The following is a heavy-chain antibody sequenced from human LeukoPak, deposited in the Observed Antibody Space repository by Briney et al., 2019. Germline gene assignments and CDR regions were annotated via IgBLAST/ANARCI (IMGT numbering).Heavy chain of an antibody. V-gene: IGHV3-23*01. CDR1: DFTFRSYA. CDR2: ISGSGDST. J-gene: IGHJ6*02. Sequence: PGGSLRLSCAASDFTFRSYAMQWVRQAQGKGLEWVSGISGSGDSTFYADSVKGRFTIFRDNSKNTLYLQMNSLRAEATAVYYCAKYLSAKGPPYALEVWGQGATVTVSS. CDR3: AKYLSAKGPPYALEV.